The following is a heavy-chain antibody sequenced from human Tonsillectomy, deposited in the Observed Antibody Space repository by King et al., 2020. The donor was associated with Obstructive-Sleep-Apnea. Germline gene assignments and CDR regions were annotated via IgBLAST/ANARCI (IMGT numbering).Heavy chain of an antibody. V-gene: IGHV4-59*08. CDR3: ARSLDSSGYYYTNY. J-gene: IGHJ4*02. D-gene: IGHD3-22*01. CDR2: ISYSGST. Sequence: VQLQESGPGLVKPSETLSLTCTVSGGSISSYYWSWIRQPPGKGLEWIGYISYSGSTNYNPSLKSRVTISVDTSKNPFSLKLSSVTAADTAVYYCARSLDSSGYYYTNYWGQGTLVTVSS. CDR1: GGSISSYY.